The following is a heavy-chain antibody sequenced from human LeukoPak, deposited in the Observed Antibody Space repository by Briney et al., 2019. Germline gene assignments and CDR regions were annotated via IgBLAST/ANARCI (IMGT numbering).Heavy chain of an antibody. D-gene: IGHD3-10*02. CDR2: ISSSGSTI. CDR1: GVSISSSNSY. CDR3: AELGITMIGGV. Sequence: LSLTCTVSGVSISSSNSYWGWIRQPPGKGLEWVSYISSSGSTIYYADSVKGRFTISRDNAKNSLYLQMNRLRAEDTAVYYCAELGITMIGGVWGKGTTATISS. V-gene: IGHV3-11*04. J-gene: IGHJ6*04.